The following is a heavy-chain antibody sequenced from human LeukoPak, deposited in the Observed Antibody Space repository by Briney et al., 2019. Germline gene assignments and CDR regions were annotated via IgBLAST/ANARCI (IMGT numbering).Heavy chain of an antibody. Sequence: ASVKVSCKASGYTFTSYGISWVRQAPGQGLEWMGWISAYNGNTNYAQKLQGRVTMTTDTSTSTAYMELRSLRSDDTAVYYCARSGITMVRGVIPEKNWFDPWGQGTLVTVSP. CDR1: GYTFTSYG. D-gene: IGHD3-10*01. CDR2: ISAYNGNT. V-gene: IGHV1-18*01. J-gene: IGHJ5*02. CDR3: ARSGITMVRGVIPEKNWFDP.